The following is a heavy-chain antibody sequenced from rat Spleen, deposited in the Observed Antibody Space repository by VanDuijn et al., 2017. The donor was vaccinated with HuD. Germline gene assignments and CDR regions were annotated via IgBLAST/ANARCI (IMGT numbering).Heavy chain of an antibody. Sequence: QVQLKESGPGLVQPSQTLSLTCTVSGFSLTSYSLHWVRQPPGKGLEWMGRVTYNGDTSYNSALKSRLSISRDTSKNQVFLKVNNLQTEDTAMYFCASQYYYDGYYRDYWGQGLMVTVSS. CDR2: VTYNGDT. V-gene: IGHV2-63*01. J-gene: IGHJ2*01. D-gene: IGHD1-12*03. CDR3: ASQYYYDGYYRDY. CDR1: GFSLTSYS.